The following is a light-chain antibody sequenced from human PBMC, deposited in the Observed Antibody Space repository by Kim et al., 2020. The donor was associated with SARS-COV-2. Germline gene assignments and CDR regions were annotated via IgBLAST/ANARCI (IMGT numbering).Light chain of an antibody. Sequence: GQSVTFSSTGTGRDVGGYDSVSWYQQYPGKAPKLMIYEVTKRPSGVPDRFSGSKSANTASLTVSGLQAEDEAVYYCCSYAGTNNLIFGGGTQLTVL. CDR1: GRDVGGYDS. J-gene: IGLJ2*01. CDR2: EVT. CDR3: CSYAGTNNLI. V-gene: IGLV2-8*01.